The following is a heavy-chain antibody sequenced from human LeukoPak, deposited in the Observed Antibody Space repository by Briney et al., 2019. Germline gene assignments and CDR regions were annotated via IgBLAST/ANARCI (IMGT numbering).Heavy chain of an antibody. D-gene: IGHD5-18*01. V-gene: IGHV4-34*01. J-gene: IGHJ4*02. CDR1: GGSFSGYY. CDR2: INHSGST. Sequence: PSETLSLTCAVYGGSFSGYYWSWIRQPPGKGLEWIGEINHSGSTNYNPSLKSRVTISVDTSKNQFSLKLSSVTAADTAVYYCARGGGYSYGYTFDYWGQGTLVTVSP. CDR3: ARGGGYSYGYTFDY.